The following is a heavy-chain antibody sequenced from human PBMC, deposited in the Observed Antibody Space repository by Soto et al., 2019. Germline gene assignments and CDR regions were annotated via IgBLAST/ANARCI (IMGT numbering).Heavy chain of an antibody. CDR1: GGSISSSSYY. CDR3: ARDKYLIRPADY. J-gene: IGHJ4*02. D-gene: IGHD2-8*01. CDR2: IYYSGST. V-gene: IGHV4-39*02. Sequence: QLQLQESGPGLVKPSETLSLTCTVSGGSISSSSYYWGWIRQPPGKGLEWIGSIYYSGSTYYNPSLKSRVTISVDTSKNQFSLKLSSVTAADTAVYYCARDKYLIRPADYWGQGTLVTVSS.